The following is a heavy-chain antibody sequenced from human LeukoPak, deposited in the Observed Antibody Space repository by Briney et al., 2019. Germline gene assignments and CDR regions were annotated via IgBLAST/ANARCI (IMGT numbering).Heavy chain of an antibody. CDR1: GGSISSDRYY. J-gene: IGHJ4*02. Sequence: SETLSLTCSVSGGSISSDRYYWSWIRQPAGTGLEWIGRIYAPGDTKYDPSLQSRVTMSVDTSKNQFSLKLSSVTAADTAVYYCAAERYCSSTSCYTGGNDYWGQGTLVTVSS. CDR2: IYAPGDT. CDR3: AAERYCSSTSCYTGGNDY. D-gene: IGHD2-2*02. V-gene: IGHV4-61*02.